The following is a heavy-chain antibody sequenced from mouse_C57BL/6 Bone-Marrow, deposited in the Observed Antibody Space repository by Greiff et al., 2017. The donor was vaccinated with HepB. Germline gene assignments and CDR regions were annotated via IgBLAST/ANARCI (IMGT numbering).Heavy chain of an antibody. D-gene: IGHD1-1*01. J-gene: IGHJ2*01. Sequence: VQLQQSGTVLARPGASVKMSCKTSGYTFTSYWMHWVKQRPGQGLEWIGAIYPGNSDTSYNQKFKGKAKLTAVTSASTAYMQLSSLTNEDSAVYYCTCDSYYGSSFDYWGQGTTLTVSS. CDR2: IYPGNSDT. V-gene: IGHV1-5*01. CDR3: TCDSYYGSSFDY. CDR1: GYTFTSYW.